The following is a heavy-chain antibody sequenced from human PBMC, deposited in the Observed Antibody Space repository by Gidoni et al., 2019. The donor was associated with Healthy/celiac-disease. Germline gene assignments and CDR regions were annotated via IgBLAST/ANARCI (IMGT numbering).Heavy chain of an antibody. V-gene: IGHV5-10-1*03. CDR2: IDPSDSYT. Sequence: EVQLVQSGAEVKKPGESLRISCRGSGYSFPSYWISWVRQMPGKGLEWMGRIDPSDSYTNYSPSFQAHVTISADKSISTAYLQWSSLKASDTAMYYCARSGYSYGGDHNWFDPWGQGTLVTVSS. J-gene: IGHJ5*02. D-gene: IGHD5-18*01. CDR1: GYSFPSYW. CDR3: ARSGYSYGGDHNWFDP.